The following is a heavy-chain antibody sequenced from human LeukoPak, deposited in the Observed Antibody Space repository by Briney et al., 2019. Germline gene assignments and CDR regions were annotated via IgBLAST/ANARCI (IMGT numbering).Heavy chain of an antibody. CDR3: AVAAAADDAFDI. Sequence: QSSETLSLTCAVYGGSFSGYYWSWIRQPPGKGLEWIGEINHSGSTNYNPSLKSRVTISVDTSKNQFSLKLSSVTAADTAVYYCAVAAAADDAFDIWGQGTMVTVSS. CDR2: INHSGST. D-gene: IGHD6-13*01. CDR1: GGSFSGYY. J-gene: IGHJ3*02. V-gene: IGHV4-34*01.